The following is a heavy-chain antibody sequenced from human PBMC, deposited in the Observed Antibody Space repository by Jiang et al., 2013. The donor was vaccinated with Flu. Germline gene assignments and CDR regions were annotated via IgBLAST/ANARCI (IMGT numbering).Heavy chain of an antibody. J-gene: IGHJ4*02. Sequence: LLKPSETCPSPALSLVTPSVVTTGTGSGSPQEGTGVDWDFYFSGSTNYNPSLKSRVTISVDTSKNQFSLKLSSVTAADTAVYYCARAYLYQFDYWGQGTLVTVSS. V-gene: IGHV4-59*08. CDR1: VTPSVVTT. D-gene: IGHD2-2*01. CDR2: FYFSGST. CDR3: ARAYLYQFDY.